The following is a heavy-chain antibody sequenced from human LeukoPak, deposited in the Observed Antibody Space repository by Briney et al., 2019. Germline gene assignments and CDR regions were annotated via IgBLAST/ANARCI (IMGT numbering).Heavy chain of an antibody. CDR2: IYFSGVT. D-gene: IGHD3-22*01. Sequence: PSETLSLTCTVSGGSITNYYWSWIRQPPGKGLEWIGYIYFSGVTKYNSYSPSLTSRGTISADTSKNQISLKLNSVTAADTAVYYCARHFGELFDSSGHYYLDYWGQGILVTVSS. V-gene: IGHV4-59*01. J-gene: IGHJ4*02. CDR1: GGSITNYY. CDR3: ARHFGELFDSSGHYYLDY.